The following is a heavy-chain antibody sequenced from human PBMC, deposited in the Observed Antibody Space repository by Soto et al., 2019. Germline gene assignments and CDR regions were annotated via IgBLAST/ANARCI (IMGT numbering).Heavy chain of an antibody. CDR1: GYSFTSYW. V-gene: IGHV5-51*01. J-gene: IGHJ6*03. D-gene: IGHD2-2*01. Sequence: PGESLKISCKGSGYSFTSYWIGWVRQMPGKGLEWMGIIYPGDSDTRYSPSFQGQVTISADKSISTAYLQWSSLKASDTAMYYCARQRACSSTSCYDGYYYYYMDVWGKGTTVTVSS. CDR3: ARQRACSSTSCYDGYYYYYMDV. CDR2: IYPGDSDT.